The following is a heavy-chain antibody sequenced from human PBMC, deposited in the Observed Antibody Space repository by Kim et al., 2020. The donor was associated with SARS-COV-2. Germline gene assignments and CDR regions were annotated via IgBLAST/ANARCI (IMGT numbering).Heavy chain of an antibody. CDR1: GGTFSSYA. V-gene: IGHV1-69*13. Sequence: SVKVSCKASGGTFSSYAISWVRQAPGQGLEWMGGIIPIFGTANYAQKFQGRVTITADESTSTAYMELSSLRSEDTAVYYCAGPNWNYSANKYYYYYYGMDVWGQGTTVTVSS. D-gene: IGHD1-7*01. J-gene: IGHJ6*02. CDR3: AGPNWNYSANKYYYYYYGMDV. CDR2: IIPIFGTA.